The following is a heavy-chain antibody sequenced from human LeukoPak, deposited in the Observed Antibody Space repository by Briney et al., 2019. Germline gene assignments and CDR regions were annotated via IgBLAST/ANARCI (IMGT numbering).Heavy chain of an antibody. V-gene: IGHV3-66*01. CDR3: ATDNRWSLQY. J-gene: IGHJ4*02. CDR1: GLTVRRYY. D-gene: IGHD4-23*01. Sequence: PGGSLRLSCAPSGLTVRRYYMRRVPQAPGKGLEWVSIIYGAGNTYYADSVKGRFSISRDISKNTLYLQMNSLRDEDTGVYYCATDNRWSLQYWGQGALVTVSS. CDR2: IYGAGNT.